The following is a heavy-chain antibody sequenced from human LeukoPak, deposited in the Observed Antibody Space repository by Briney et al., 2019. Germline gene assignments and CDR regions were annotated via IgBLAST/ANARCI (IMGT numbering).Heavy chain of an antibody. D-gene: IGHD2-2*01. Sequence: SETLSLTCTVSGGSISSGGYYWSWIRQHPGKGLEWIGYIYYSGSTYYNPSLKSRVTISVDTSKNQFSLKLSSVTAADTAVYYCAKTGGSSNTSWFFDYWGQGTLVTVSS. CDR3: AKTGGSSNTSWFFDY. CDR1: GGSISSGGYY. CDR2: IYYSGST. V-gene: IGHV4-31*03. J-gene: IGHJ4*02.